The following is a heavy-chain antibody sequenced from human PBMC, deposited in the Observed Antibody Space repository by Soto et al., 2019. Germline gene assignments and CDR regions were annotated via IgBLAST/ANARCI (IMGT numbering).Heavy chain of an antibody. J-gene: IGHJ5*02. CDR2: IYHSGST. D-gene: IGHD2-21*01. CDR3: ARGGDYHVNWFDP. V-gene: IGHV4-30-2*01. CDR1: GGSISSGGYT. Sequence: SETLSLTCVVSGGSISSGGYTWSWLRQPPGKGLEWIGYIYHSGSTSYTPSLKSRVAISVDASRNQFSLKLSSVTAADTAVYYCARGGDYHVNWFDPWGQGTLVTVSS.